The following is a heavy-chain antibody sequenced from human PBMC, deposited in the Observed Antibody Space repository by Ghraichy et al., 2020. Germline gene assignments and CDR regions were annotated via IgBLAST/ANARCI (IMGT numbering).Heavy chain of an antibody. D-gene: IGHD6-19*01. Sequence: GGSLRLSCAASGFTFSSYGMHWVRQAPGKGLEWVAFIRYDGSNKYYADSVKGRFTISRDNYKNTLYLQMNSLRAEDTAVYYCAKDVIAVAGNYYYYYYGMDVWGQGTTVTVSS. CDR3: AKDVIAVAGNYYYYYYGMDV. V-gene: IGHV3-30*02. J-gene: IGHJ6*02. CDR2: IRYDGSNK. CDR1: GFTFSSYG.